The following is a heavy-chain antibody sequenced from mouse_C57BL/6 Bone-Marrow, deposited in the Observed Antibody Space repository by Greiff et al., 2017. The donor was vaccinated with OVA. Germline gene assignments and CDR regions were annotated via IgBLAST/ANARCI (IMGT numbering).Heavy chain of an antibody. D-gene: IGHD3-3*01. CDR1: GFTFSDYG. CDR2: ISSGSSTI. V-gene: IGHV5-17*01. J-gene: IGHJ3*01. CDR3: ARPGLGTFAY. Sequence: DVHLVESGGGLVKPGGSLKLSCAASGFTFSDYGMHWVRQAPEKGLEWVAYISSGSSTIYYADTVKGRFTISRDNAKNTLFLQMTSLRSEDTAMYYCARPGLGTFAYWGQGTLVTVSA.